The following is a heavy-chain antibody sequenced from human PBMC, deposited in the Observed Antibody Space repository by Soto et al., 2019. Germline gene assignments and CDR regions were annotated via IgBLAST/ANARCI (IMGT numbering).Heavy chain of an antibody. V-gene: IGHV3-13*01. D-gene: IGHD3-10*01. Sequence: EVQLVESGGGLVQPGGSLRLSCAASGFTFSSYDMHWVRQATGKGLEWVSAIGTAGDTYYPGSVKGRFTISRENAKNSLYLQMSSLRAEETAGYYCARAYFGASDYLGQGTLGTVSS. CDR2: IGTAGDT. CDR3: ARAYFGASDY. CDR1: GFTFSSYD. J-gene: IGHJ4*02.